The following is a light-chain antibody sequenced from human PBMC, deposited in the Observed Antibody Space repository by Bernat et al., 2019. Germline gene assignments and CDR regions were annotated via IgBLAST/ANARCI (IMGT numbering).Light chain of an antibody. Sequence: QSALTQPRSVSGSPGQSVTISCTGTSSDVGDRNYVSWYQHHPGQAAKFIIYDVSKRPSGVPDRFSGSKSGHTASLTISGLQADDEADYYCCSYEGNTVVFGTGTKVTVL. J-gene: IGLJ1*01. V-gene: IGLV2-11*01. CDR3: CSYEGNTVV. CDR1: SSDVGDRNY. CDR2: DVS.